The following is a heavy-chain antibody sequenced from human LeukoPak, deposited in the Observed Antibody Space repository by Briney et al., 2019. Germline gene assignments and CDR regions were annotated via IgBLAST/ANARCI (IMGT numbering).Heavy chain of an antibody. Sequence: ASVKVSCKASGYAFTSYGISWVRQAPGQGLEWMGWISAYNGNTNYAQKLQGRVTMTTDTSTSTAYMELRSLRSDDTAVYYCARDYDFWSGYRNSGIDYWGQGTLVTVSS. J-gene: IGHJ4*02. CDR3: ARDYDFWSGYRNSGIDY. V-gene: IGHV1-18*01. D-gene: IGHD3-3*01. CDR2: ISAYNGNT. CDR1: GYAFTSYG.